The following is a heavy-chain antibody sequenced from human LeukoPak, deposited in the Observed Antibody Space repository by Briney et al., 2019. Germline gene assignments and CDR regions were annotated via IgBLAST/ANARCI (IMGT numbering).Heavy chain of an antibody. CDR1: GYTLTELS. V-gene: IGHV1-24*01. J-gene: IGHJ6*04. CDR3: ATYYDISPSGDYYGMDV. Sequence: SVNVSCTVSGYTLTELSMHWLRQAPGKGNEWMGGFDPEDGETINAQKFQGRGTMTMATSTVTAYLELSSLRSEDTAVYYCATYYDISPSGDYYGMDVWGKGTTLTVSS. CDR2: FDPEDGET. D-gene: IGHD3-9*01.